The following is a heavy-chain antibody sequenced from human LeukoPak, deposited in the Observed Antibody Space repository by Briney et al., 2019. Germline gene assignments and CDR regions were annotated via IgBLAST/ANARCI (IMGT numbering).Heavy chain of an antibody. CDR2: ISNNGGYT. CDR1: GFTFSSSA. Sequence: QAWGALRLSCAASGFTFSSSAMSWVRQAPGKGLEWVSAISNNGGYTYYAGSVQGRFTISRDNSKSTLCLQMNSLRAEDTAVYYCAKQLGYCSDGSCYFPYRGQGTLVTVSS. D-gene: IGHD2-15*01. CDR3: AKQLGYCSDGSCYFPY. V-gene: IGHV3-23*01. J-gene: IGHJ4*02.